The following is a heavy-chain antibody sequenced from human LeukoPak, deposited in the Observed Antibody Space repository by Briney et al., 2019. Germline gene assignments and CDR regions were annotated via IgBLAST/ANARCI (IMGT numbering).Heavy chain of an antibody. V-gene: IGHV1-18*01. J-gene: IGHJ4*02. D-gene: IGHD3-9*01. CDR1: GYTFTSYG. Sequence: ASVKVSCKASGYTFTSYGISWVRPAPGQGLEWMGWISAYNGNTNYAQKLQGRVTMTTDTSTSTAYMELRSLRSDDTAVYYCARVFSTEYYFDYWGQGTLVTVSS. CDR2: ISAYNGNT. CDR3: ARVFSTEYYFDY.